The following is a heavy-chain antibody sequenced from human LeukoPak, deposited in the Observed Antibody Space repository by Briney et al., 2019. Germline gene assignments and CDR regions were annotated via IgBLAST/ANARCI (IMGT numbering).Heavy chain of an antibody. J-gene: IGHJ6*02. CDR3: ARDSYSSGRHYYYYYGMDV. Sequence: ASVKVSCKASGYTFTSYGISWVRQAPGQGLEWMGWISAYNGNTNYAQKLQGRVTMTTDTSTSTAYMELRSLRSDDTAVYYCARDSYSSGRHYYYYYGMDVWGQGTTVTVSS. CDR1: GYTFTSYG. CDR2: ISAYNGNT. D-gene: IGHD6-19*01. V-gene: IGHV1-18*01.